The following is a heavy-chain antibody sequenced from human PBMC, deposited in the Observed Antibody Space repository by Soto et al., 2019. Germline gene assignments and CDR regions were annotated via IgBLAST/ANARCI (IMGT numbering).Heavy chain of an antibody. CDR1: GGYISSIYW. J-gene: IGHJ6*02. Sequence: SETLSLTCAVSGGYISSIYWWTWVRQPPGKGLEWIGEIYHSGSTNYNPSLKSRVIISVDKSKKQFSLKLKSVTAADTAVYYCAREFQIMDVWGQGTTVTVSS. CDR2: IYHSGST. CDR3: AREFQIMDV. V-gene: IGHV4-4*02.